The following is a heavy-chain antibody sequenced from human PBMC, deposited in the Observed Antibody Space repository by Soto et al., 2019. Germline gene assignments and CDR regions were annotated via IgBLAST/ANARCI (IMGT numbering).Heavy chain of an antibody. CDR1: GGSISSSYW. D-gene: IGHD3-3*01. Sequence: QVQLQESGPGLVKPSGTLSLTCAVSGGSISSSYWWNWVRQTPRGGLEWIGKIYHGGTTNYNPSLKNRVTISVDKSKNQFSLKLTSVTAADTAVYYCVSSLNYDFWRDGGRHFYFVYWGRGILATVSS. CDR3: VSSLNYDFWRDGGRHFYFVY. V-gene: IGHV4-4*02. J-gene: IGHJ4*02. CDR2: IYHGGTT.